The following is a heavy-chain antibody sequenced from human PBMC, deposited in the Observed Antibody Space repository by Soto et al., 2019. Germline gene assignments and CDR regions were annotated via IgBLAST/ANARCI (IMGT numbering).Heavy chain of an antibody. V-gene: IGHV3-33*06. Sequence: QASGSIELSRAASGVRLNIYGVDGVRQAPGKGLEWLAVIWNDGSNSSYANSVKGRFTISRDNSKNTLYLQMSSLRAEDTAVYYCAKDVSEVVPAAIRYYYYMDVWGKGTTVTVSS. D-gene: IGHD2-2*02. CDR1: GVRLNIYG. CDR3: AKDVSEVVPAAIRYYYYMDV. J-gene: IGHJ6*03. CDR2: IWNDGSNS.